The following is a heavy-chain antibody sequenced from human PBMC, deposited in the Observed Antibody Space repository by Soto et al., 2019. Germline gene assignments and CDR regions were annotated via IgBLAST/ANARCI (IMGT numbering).Heavy chain of an antibody. D-gene: IGHD3-10*01. CDR2: ISAYNGNT. CDR1: GYTFTSYG. Sequence: QVQLVQSGAEVKKPGASVKVSCKASGYTFTSYGISWVRQAPGQGLEWMGWISAYNGNTNYAQKLQGRVTMTTDTSTSTAYMELRSLRSDDTAVYYCASKGAFLWFGELDGMDVWGQGTTVTVSS. V-gene: IGHV1-18*01. CDR3: ASKGAFLWFGELDGMDV. J-gene: IGHJ6*02.